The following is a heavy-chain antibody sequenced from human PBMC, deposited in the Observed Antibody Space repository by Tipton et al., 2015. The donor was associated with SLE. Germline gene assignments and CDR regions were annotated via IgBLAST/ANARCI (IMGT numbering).Heavy chain of an antibody. CDR1: GGPIRNHPYY. D-gene: IGHD2-21*01. CDR3: AVNVVVKVQVDY. CDR2: VFGTGYT. V-gene: IGHV4-39*07. Sequence: TLSLTCHVAGGPIRNHPYYWAWFRPTRGKRLEWIGSVFGTGYTAYNPSLEGRVSISVDTSNNEFSLKLSSVTAADTAVYYCAVNVVVKVQVDYWGPGALVTVSS. J-gene: IGHJ4*02.